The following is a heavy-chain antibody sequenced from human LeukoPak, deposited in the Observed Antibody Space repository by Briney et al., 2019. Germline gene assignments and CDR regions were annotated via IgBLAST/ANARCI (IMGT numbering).Heavy chain of an antibody. CDR3: GKDFSYYDSSGSGPDY. J-gene: IGHJ4*02. Sequence: GRSLRLSCAASGFPFSTYGMHWVRQAPGRGLEWVAFIWYDGSNKYYADSVKGRFTISRDNSKNTLYLQMNSLRVEDTAVYYRGKDFSYYDSSGSGPDYWGQGTLVTVSS. V-gene: IGHV3-33*06. CDR2: IWYDGSNK. CDR1: GFPFSTYG. D-gene: IGHD3-22*01.